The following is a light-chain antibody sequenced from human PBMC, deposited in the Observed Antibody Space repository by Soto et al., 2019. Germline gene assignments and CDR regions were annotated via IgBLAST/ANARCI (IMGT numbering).Light chain of an antibody. Sequence: QSVLTQPPSASGTPGQRVTISCSGSSSNIGSEYVVWYQHLPGTAPKLLIYSNNQRPSGVPDRFSGSKSGTSASLAIRGLRSEDEADYYCATWDDSLRGRVFGGGTKLTVL. CDR3: ATWDDSLRGRV. J-gene: IGLJ3*02. CDR2: SNN. V-gene: IGLV1-47*02. CDR1: SSNIGSEY.